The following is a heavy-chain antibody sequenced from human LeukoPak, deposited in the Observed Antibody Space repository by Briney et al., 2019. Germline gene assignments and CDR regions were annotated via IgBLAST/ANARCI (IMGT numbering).Heavy chain of an antibody. D-gene: IGHD2-2*03. V-gene: IGHV5-51*01. CDR1: GYSFTSYW. J-gene: IGHJ6*02. CDR3: ARHLHNGYCSSTSCYAGGWLGMDV. CDR2: IYPGDSDT. Sequence: PGESLKISCKDSGYSFTSYWIGWVRQMPGKGLEWMGIIYPGDSDTRYSPSFQGQVTISADKSISTAYLQWSSLKASDTAMYYCARHLHNGYCSSTSCYAGGWLGMDVWGQGTTVTVSS.